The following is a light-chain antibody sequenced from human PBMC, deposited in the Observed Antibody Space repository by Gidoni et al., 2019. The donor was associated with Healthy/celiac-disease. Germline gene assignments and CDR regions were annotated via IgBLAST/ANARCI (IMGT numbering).Light chain of an antibody. CDR2: GAS. J-gene: IGKJ4*01. CDR3: QQYGSSPPLX. V-gene: IGKV3-20*01. CDR1: QSVSSSY. Sequence: EIVLTQSPGTLSLSPGERATLSCRASQSVSSSYLAWYQQKPGQAPRLLIYGASSRATGIPDRFSGSGSGTDFTLTISRLEPEDFAVYYCQQYGSSPPLXVXGGTKVEIK.